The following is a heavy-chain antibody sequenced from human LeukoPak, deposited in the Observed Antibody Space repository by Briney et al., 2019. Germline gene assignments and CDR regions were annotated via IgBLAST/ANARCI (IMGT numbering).Heavy chain of an antibody. J-gene: IGHJ4*02. Sequence: ASVKVSCKASGYTFTSYDINWVRQATGQGLEWMGWMNPNSGNTGYAQKFQGRVTMTRNTSISTAYMELSSLRSEDTAVYYCARGYYYDSSGYYYCNYWGQGTLVTVSS. D-gene: IGHD3-22*01. V-gene: IGHV1-8*01. CDR2: MNPNSGNT. CDR3: ARGYYYDSSGYYYCNY. CDR1: GYTFTSYD.